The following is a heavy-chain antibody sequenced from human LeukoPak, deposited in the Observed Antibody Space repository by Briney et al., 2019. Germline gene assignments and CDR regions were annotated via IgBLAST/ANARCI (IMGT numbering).Heavy chain of an antibody. CDR2: IIPIFGTA. Sequence: GASVKVSCKASGGTFSSYAISWVRQAPGQGLEWMGGIIPIFGTANYAQKFQGRVTITADESTSTAYMELSRLRSDDTAVYYCARDFGVTTTPYFDYWGQGTLVTVSS. CDR1: GGTFSSYA. CDR3: ARDFGVTTTPYFDY. V-gene: IGHV1-69*13. D-gene: IGHD4-17*01. J-gene: IGHJ4*02.